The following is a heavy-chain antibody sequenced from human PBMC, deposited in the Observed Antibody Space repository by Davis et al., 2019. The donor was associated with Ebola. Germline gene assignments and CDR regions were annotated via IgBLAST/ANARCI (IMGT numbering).Heavy chain of an antibody. Sequence: GESLKISCAASGFTFSTYWMHWVRQAPGKGLVWLSHINSEGSTTNYADSVKGRFTISRDTAKNTLYLQMNSLRAEDTAVYYCARGAPMTGYWYFDLWGRGNLVTVSS. CDR1: GFTFSTYW. V-gene: IGHV3-74*01. J-gene: IGHJ2*01. CDR2: INSEGSTT. D-gene: IGHD4/OR15-4a*01. CDR3: ARGAPMTGYWYFDL.